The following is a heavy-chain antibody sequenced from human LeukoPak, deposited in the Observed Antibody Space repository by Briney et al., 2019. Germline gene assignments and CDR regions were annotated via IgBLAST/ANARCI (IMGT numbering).Heavy chain of an antibody. CDR1: GFTFSSYG. J-gene: IGHJ4*02. D-gene: IGHD4-17*01. Sequence: GGSLRLSWAASGFTFSSYGMHWVSQAPGKGLEWVAVIWYDGSNKYYADSVKGRFTISRDNSKNTLYLQMNSLRAEDTAVYYCARGSDYGKFDYWGQGTLVTVSS. CDR3: ARGSDYGKFDY. V-gene: IGHV3-33*01. CDR2: IWYDGSNK.